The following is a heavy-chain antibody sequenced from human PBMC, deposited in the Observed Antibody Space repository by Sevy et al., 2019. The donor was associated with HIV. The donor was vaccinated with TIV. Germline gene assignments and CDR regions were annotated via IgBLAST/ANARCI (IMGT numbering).Heavy chain of an antibody. D-gene: IGHD2-15*01. Sequence: GGSLRLSCAASGFTFSSYWMSWVRQAPGKGLEWAANIKQDGSEKYYVDSVKGRFTISRDNAKNSLYLQMNSLRAEDTAVYYCARDKYRSVVAAIDYFDYWGQGTLVTVSS. J-gene: IGHJ4*02. CDR3: ARDKYRSVVAAIDYFDY. CDR2: IKQDGSEK. V-gene: IGHV3-7*01. CDR1: GFTFSSYW.